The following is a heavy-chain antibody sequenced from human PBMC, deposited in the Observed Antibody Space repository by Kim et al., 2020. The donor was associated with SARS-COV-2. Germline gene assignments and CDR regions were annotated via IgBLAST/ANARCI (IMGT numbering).Heavy chain of an antibody. J-gene: IGHJ4*02. Sequence: GGSLRLSCAASGFTFSSYWMSWVRQAPGKGLEWVANIKQDGSEKYYVDSVKGRFTISRDNAKNSLYLQMNSLRAEDTAVYYCASRLASSSPRDGPDYWGQGTLVTVSS. V-gene: IGHV3-7*01. CDR3: ASRLASSSPRDGPDY. D-gene: IGHD6-13*01. CDR1: GFTFSSYW. CDR2: IKQDGSEK.